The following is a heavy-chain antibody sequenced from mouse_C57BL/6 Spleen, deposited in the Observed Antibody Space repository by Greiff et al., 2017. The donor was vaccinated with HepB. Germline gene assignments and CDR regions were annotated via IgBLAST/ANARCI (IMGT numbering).Heavy chain of an antibody. D-gene: IGHD1-1*01. Sequence: DVQLQESGPGMVKPSQSLSLTCTVTGYSITSGYDWHWIRHFPGNKLEWMGYISYSGSTNYNPSLKSRISITHDTSKNHFFLKLNSVTTEDTATYYCARSTVVEDYAMDYWGQGTSVTVSS. CDR3: ARSTVVEDYAMDY. CDR1: GYSITSGYD. J-gene: IGHJ4*01. V-gene: IGHV3-1*01. CDR2: ISYSGST.